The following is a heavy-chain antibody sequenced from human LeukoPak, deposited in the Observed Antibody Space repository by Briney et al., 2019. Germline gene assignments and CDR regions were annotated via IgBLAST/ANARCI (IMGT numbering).Heavy chain of an antibody. J-gene: IGHJ4*02. D-gene: IGHD3-10*01. Sequence: ASVKVSCKVSGYTLTELSMHWVRQAPGKGLEWMGGFDSEDGETIYAQKFQGRITMTEDTSTDTAYMELSSLRSEDSAVYYCATSPIAPFDYGSGIDWGQGTLVTVSS. CDR2: FDSEDGET. CDR1: GYTLTELS. V-gene: IGHV1-24*01. CDR3: ATSPIAPFDYGSGID.